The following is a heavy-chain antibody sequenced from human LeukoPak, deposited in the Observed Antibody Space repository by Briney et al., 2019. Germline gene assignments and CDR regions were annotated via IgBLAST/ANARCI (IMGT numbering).Heavy chain of an antibody. CDR1: GYTFTSYG. CDR3: ARVCTRIAVAGTGLYYYYGMDV. Sequence: ASVKVSCKASGYTFTSYGISWVRQAPGQGLEWVGWISAYNGNTNYAQKLQGRVTMTTDTSTSTAYMELRSLRSDDTAVYYCARVCTRIAVAGTGLYYYYGMDVWGQGTTVTVSS. J-gene: IGHJ6*02. CDR2: ISAYNGNT. D-gene: IGHD6-19*01. V-gene: IGHV1-18*01.